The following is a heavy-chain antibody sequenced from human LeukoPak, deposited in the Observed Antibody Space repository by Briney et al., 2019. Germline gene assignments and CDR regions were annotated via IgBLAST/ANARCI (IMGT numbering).Heavy chain of an antibody. CDR2: ISAGGGST. Sequence: GGSLRLSWAASGXTFSDYSMTWVRQAPGKGLFWVSGISAGGGSTYYADSVKGRFTISRDNSRNTLYLQMNSLRVEDTAVYYCAKDAAGPEYWGQGTLVTVSS. CDR1: GXTFSDYS. D-gene: IGHD6-13*01. J-gene: IGHJ4*02. CDR3: AKDAAGPEY. V-gene: IGHV3-23*01.